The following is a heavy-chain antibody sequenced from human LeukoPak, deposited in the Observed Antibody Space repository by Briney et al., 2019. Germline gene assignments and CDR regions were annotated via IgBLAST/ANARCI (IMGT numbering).Heavy chain of an antibody. D-gene: IGHD5-12*01. CDR3: ARRGYDSPFNY. J-gene: IGHJ4*02. V-gene: IGHV4-39*01. CDR2: IYYSGST. CDR1: GGSISSSSYY. Sequence: SETLSLTCTVSGGSISSSSYYWGWIRQPPGKGLEWIGSIYYSGSTYYNPSLKSRVTISVDTSKNQFSLKLSSVTAADTAVYYCARRGYDSPFNYWGQGTLVTVSS.